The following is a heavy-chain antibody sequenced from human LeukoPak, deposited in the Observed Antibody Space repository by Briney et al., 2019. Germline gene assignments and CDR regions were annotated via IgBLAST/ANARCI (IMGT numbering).Heavy chain of an antibody. D-gene: IGHD3-16*02. CDR3: ARGLSVNDWFDP. CDR1: GFTFSSYS. V-gene: IGHV3-21*01. J-gene: IGHJ5*02. Sequence: GGSLRLSCAASGFTFSSYSMTWVRQAPGKGLEWVSSISSSSSYIYYADSVKGRFTISRDNAKNSLYLQMNSLRAEDTAVYYCARGLSVNDWFDPWGQGTLVTVSS. CDR2: ISSSSSYI.